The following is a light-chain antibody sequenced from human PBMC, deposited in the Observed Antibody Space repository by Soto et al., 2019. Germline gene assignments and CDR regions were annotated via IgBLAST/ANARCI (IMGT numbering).Light chain of an antibody. CDR2: DAS. Sequence: EIVLTQSPGTLSLSPGERATLSCRASQSVSSSYLAWYQQKPGQAPRLLIYDASSRATGIPDRFSGSGSGTDFTLTSSRLEPEDFGVYYCQQYGSSPRTFGQGTNVEI. J-gene: IGKJ1*01. CDR1: QSVSSSY. CDR3: QQYGSSPRT. V-gene: IGKV3-20*01.